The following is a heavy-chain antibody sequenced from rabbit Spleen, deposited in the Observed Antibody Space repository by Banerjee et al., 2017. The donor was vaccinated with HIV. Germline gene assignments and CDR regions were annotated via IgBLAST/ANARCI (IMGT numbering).Heavy chain of an antibody. CDR2: IYTGSSSNT. D-gene: IGHD1-1*01. CDR3: ARGYANSSSGLPTYYFNL. V-gene: IGHV1S43*01. Sequence: QEQLEESGGGLVKPEGSLTLTCKASGFDLSRYYYMCWVRQAPGKGLEWIACIYTGSSSNTYYANWAKGRFTITRSTSLNTVTLQTTSLTAADTATYFCARGYANSSSGLPTYYFNLWGPGTLVTVS. CDR1: GFDLSRYYY. J-gene: IGHJ4*01.